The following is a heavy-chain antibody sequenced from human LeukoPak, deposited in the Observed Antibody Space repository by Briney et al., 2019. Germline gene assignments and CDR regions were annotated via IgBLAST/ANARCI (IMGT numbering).Heavy chain of an antibody. V-gene: IGHV3-7*01. CDR3: ARLSAYYYGSYFYYYMDV. J-gene: IGHJ6*03. D-gene: IGHD3-10*01. CDR2: IKQDESER. Sequence: GGSLRLSCKASGFSFSSYWMTWLRQPPGKGPERVANIKQDESERYSVDSVKGRFTISRDNAKNSVYLHMNSLRAEDTALYYCARLSAYYYGSYFYYYMDVWGKGTTVTVSS. CDR1: GFSFSSYW.